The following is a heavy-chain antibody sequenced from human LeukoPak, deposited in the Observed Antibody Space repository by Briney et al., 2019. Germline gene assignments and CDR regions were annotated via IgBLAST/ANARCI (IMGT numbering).Heavy chain of an antibody. J-gene: IGHJ4*02. CDR3: GGGSSWSQFDY. D-gene: IGHD6-13*01. CDR2: INPSGGST. V-gene: IGHV1-46*01. Sequence: ASVNVSCKASVYTFTSYYMHWVRQAPGQGLEWMGIINPSGGSTSYAQKFQGRVTMTRDTSTSTVYMELSSLRSEDTAVYYCGGGSSWSQFDYWGQETLVTVSS. CDR1: VYTFTSYY.